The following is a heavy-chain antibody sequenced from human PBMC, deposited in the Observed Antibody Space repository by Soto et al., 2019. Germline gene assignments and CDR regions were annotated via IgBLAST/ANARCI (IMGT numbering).Heavy chain of an antibody. J-gene: IGHJ5*02. CDR1: GYTFTSYG. D-gene: IGHD3-10*01. V-gene: IGHV1-18*01. Sequence: QVQLVQSGAEVKKPGASVKVSCKASGYTFTSYGISWVRQAPGQGLEWMGWISAYNGNATKAQKLQGRVNMSKDTSPRTAYMELRSPRSDDTAVYYCARDYGFGELFDPWGQGTLVTVSS. CDR2: ISAYNGNA. CDR3: ARDYGFGELFDP.